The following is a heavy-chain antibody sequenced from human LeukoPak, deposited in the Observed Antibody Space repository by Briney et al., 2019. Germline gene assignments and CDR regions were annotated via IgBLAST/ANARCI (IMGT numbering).Heavy chain of an antibody. Sequence: SETLSLTCAVYGGSFRGYYWSWIRQPLGKGLEWIGEVNHSGSTNYNPSLKSRVTISVDTSKNQFSLKLSSVTAADTAVYYCARSVATIRIDYWGQGTLVTVSS. J-gene: IGHJ4*02. D-gene: IGHD5-12*01. CDR2: VNHSGST. CDR1: GGSFRGYY. CDR3: ARSVATIRIDY. V-gene: IGHV4-34*01.